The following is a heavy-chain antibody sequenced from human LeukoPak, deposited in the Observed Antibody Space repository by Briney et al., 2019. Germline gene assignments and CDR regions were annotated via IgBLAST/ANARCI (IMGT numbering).Heavy chain of an antibody. CDR3: ARDSSGYYLGGLDY. CDR1: GFTFSRYS. J-gene: IGHJ4*02. Sequence: GGSLRLSCAASGFTFSRYSMNWVRQAPGKGLEWVSSISSSSSYIYYADSVQGRFTISRDNAKNSLYLQMNSLRAEDTAVYYCARDSSGYYLGGLDYWGQGTLVTVSS. D-gene: IGHD3-22*01. V-gene: IGHV3-21*01. CDR2: ISSSSSYI.